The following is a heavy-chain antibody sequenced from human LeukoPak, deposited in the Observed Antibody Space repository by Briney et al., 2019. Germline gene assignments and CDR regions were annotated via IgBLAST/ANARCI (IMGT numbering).Heavy chain of an antibody. V-gene: IGHV6-1*01. CDR3: ARVYCSGGTCLNWFDP. CDR1: GDSVSSNSAT. J-gene: IGHJ5*02. CDR2: TYYRSKWYN. Sequence: SQTLSLTCAISGDSVSSNSATWNWIRQSPSRGLEWLGRTYYRSKWYNDYAVSVKTRITINPDTSKNQFSLQLNSVTPEDSAVYCCARVYCSGGTCLNWFDPWGQGTLVTVSS. D-gene: IGHD2-15*01.